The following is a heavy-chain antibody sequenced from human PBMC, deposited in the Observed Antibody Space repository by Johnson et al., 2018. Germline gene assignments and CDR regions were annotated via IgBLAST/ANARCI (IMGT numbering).Heavy chain of an antibody. CDR1: GGSTFGYY. CDR2: IYYNGNT. Sequence: QVQLQESGPGLVKPSETLSLTCAVSGGSTFGYYWTWIRQPPGKALEWIGYIYYNGNTKYNTSLQSRVTISVDTSKNQFSLNLSSGTAADTAVYYCARGGSSSWAHYYYYMDVWGKGTTVTVSS. J-gene: IGHJ6*03. CDR3: ARGGSSSWAHYYYYMDV. V-gene: IGHV4-59*12. D-gene: IGHD6-13*01.